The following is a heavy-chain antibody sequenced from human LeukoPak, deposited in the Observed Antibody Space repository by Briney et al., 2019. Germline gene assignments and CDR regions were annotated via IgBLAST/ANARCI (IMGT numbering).Heavy chain of an antibody. Sequence: GGSLRLSCAGFSANTRYVSWVRQAPGKGLEWVSVIYSGGRTYYADSAKGRFTISRDFAKNTASLQMNSLRVEDTALYYCGIDQYDGVRGVILFDSWGQGTVVTVSS. CDR2: IYSGGRT. J-gene: IGHJ4*02. CDR1: FSANTRY. CDR3: GIDQYDGVRGVILFDS. D-gene: IGHD3-10*01. V-gene: IGHV3-66*01.